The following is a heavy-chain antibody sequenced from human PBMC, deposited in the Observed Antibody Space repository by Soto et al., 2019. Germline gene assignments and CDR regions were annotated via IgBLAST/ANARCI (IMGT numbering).Heavy chain of an antibody. Sequence: QVQLGESGGGVVQPGRSLRLSCAVSGFTFSRYGMHWVRQAPGKGLEWVAVIWYDGSNKYYADSVKGRFTISRDDSKNTLYLQLNSLRAEDTAVYYCARETGGPLYGMDVWGQGTTVTVSS. CDR1: GFTFSRYG. CDR2: IWYDGSNK. D-gene: IGHD7-27*01. V-gene: IGHV3-33*01. J-gene: IGHJ6*02. CDR3: ARETGGPLYGMDV.